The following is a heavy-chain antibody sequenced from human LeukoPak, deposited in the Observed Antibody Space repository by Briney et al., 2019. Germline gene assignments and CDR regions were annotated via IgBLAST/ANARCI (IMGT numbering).Heavy chain of an antibody. CDR3: ARHLNNCGDDCYIFDY. CDR2: IYYSGST. D-gene: IGHD2-21*01. Sequence: SETMSLTCTVSGGSIFSYYWSWIRQPPGKGLEWTGYIYYSGSTNYNPSLKSRVTISVDTSKNQFSLRVSSVTAADTAVYYCARHLNNCGDDCYIFDYWGQGTLVTVSS. CDR1: GGSIFSYY. J-gene: IGHJ4*02. V-gene: IGHV4-59*08.